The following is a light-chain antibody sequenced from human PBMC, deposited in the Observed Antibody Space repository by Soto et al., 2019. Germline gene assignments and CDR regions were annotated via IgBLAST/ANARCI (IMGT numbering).Light chain of an antibody. CDR2: DAS. Sequence: EIVLSPSSATLSFSPGERANPSFRASQSVSSYLAWYQQKPGQAPRLLIYDASNRATGIPARFSGSGSGTDFTLTISSLEPEDFAVYYCQQSSNWPPINCGQGKRREIK. J-gene: IGKJ5*01. V-gene: IGKV3-11*01. CDR3: QQSSNWPPIN. CDR1: QSVSSY.